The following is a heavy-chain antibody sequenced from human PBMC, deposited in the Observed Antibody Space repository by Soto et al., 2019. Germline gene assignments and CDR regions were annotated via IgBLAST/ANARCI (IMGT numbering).Heavy chain of an antibody. D-gene: IGHD4-4*01. J-gene: IGHJ4*02. CDR2: IIPILGIA. CDR3: ARHSNYWVLDY. Sequence: QVQLVQSGAEVKKPGSSVKVSCKASGGTFSSYTISWVRRAPGHGLEWMGRIIPILGIANYAQKFQGRVTITADKSTSTAYMELSSLRSEDTAVYYCARHSNYWVLDYWGQGTLVTVSS. CDR1: GGTFSSYT. V-gene: IGHV1-69*02.